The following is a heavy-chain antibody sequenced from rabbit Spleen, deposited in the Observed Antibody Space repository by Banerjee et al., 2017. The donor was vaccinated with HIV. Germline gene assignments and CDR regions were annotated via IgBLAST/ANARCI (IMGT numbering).Heavy chain of an antibody. CDR2: IYTDGSGDT. CDR3: ARETSSGWGIVSFYFTL. J-gene: IGHJ4*01. Sequence: QSLEESGGDLVKPGASLTLTCTASGFSFSSSNYMCWVCQAPGKGLEWIACIYTDGSGDTYAASWAKGRFTISKTSSTTVTLQMTSLTAADTATYFCARETSSGWGIVSFYFTLWGPGTLVTVS. V-gene: IGHV1S40*01. CDR1: GFSFSSSNY. D-gene: IGHD4-1*01.